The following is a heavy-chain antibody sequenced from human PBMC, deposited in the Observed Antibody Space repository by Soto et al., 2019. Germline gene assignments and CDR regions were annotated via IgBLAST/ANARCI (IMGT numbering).Heavy chain of an antibody. CDR1: GYSISSGYY. Sequence: QVQLQESGPGLVKASETLSLTCAVSGYSISSGYYWGWLRQPPGKGLAWIGSIYHGGSPYYNPSLNSRVALPIDMSNSHVSLILNSVTAADTAVYYCARVGPWVPYYYDSSPYTFENWFDPWGQGTLVTVSS. D-gene: IGHD3-22*01. CDR3: ARVGPWVPYYYDSSPYTFENWFDP. V-gene: IGHV4-38-2*01. J-gene: IGHJ5*02. CDR2: IYHGGSP.